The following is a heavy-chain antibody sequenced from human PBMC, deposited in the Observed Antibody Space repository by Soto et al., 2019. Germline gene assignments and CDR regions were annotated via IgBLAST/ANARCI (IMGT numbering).Heavy chain of an antibody. V-gene: IGHV3-23*01. Sequence: PVGSLRLSCAASGFTFSSYAMSWVRQAPGKGLEWVSAISGSGGSTYYADSVKGRFTISRDNSKNTLYLQMNSLRAEDTAVYYCAKEVGCSSTSCYGPIDYWGQGTLVTVSS. CDR3: AKEVGCSSTSCYGPIDY. CDR2: ISGSGGST. D-gene: IGHD2-2*01. J-gene: IGHJ4*02. CDR1: GFTFSSYA.